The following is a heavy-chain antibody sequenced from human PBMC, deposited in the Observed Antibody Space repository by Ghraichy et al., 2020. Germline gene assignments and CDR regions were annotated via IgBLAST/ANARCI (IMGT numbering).Heavy chain of an antibody. D-gene: IGHD6-19*01. CDR3: ARDNSGWNGGIDY. J-gene: IGHJ4*02. CDR2: IIPIFGTA. Sequence: SVKVSCKASGGTFSSYAISWVRQAPGQGLEWMGGIIPIFGTANYAQKFQGRVTITADESTSTAYMELSSLRSEDTAVYYCARDNSGWNGGIDYWGQETLVTVSS. CDR1: GGTFSSYA. V-gene: IGHV1-69*13.